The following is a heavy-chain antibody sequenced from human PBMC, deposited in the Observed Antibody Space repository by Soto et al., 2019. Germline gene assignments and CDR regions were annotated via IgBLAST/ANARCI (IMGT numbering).Heavy chain of an antibody. CDR1: GYTFTSYY. CDR3: ARESIATAGYYYYGMDV. D-gene: IGHD6-13*01. Sequence: ASVKVSGKASGYTFTSYYMHWVRQAPGQGLEWMGIINPSGGSTSYAQKFQGRVTMTRDTSTSTVYMELSSLRSEDTAVYYCARESIATAGYYYYGMDVWVEVTTVTVSS. V-gene: IGHV1-46*01. J-gene: IGHJ6*04. CDR2: INPSGGST.